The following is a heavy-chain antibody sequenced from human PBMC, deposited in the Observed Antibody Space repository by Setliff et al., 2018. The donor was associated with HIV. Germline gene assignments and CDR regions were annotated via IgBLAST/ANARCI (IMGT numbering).Heavy chain of an antibody. V-gene: IGHV4-61*02. J-gene: IGHJ6*02. CDR1: GGSISSGSYY. CDR3: AKDQGCSRTSCYGNYYYGMDV. CDR2: IYSSGST. D-gene: IGHD2-2*01. Sequence: SETLSLTCTVSGGSISSGSYYWSWIRQPAGKGLEWIGRIYSSGSTNYNPSLKSRVTFSVDTSKNQFSLKLSSVTAADTAVYYCAKDQGCSRTSCYGNYYYGMDVWGQGTTVTVSS.